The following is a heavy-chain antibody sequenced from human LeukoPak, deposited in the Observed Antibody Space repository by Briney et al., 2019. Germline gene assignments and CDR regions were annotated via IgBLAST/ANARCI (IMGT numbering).Heavy chain of an antibody. CDR2: ISGGGGGT. CDR3: AKVPVGFGMTTIPYDY. CDR1: GFTFSSSG. V-gene: IGHV3-23*01. Sequence: GGSLRLSCAASGFTFSSSGMSWVRQAPGEGLEWVSAISGGGGGTSYADSVKGRFTISRDNSKNTLYLQMNSLRAEDTAVYYCAKVPVGFGMTTIPYDYWGQGTLVTVSS. J-gene: IGHJ4*02. D-gene: IGHD2-21*02.